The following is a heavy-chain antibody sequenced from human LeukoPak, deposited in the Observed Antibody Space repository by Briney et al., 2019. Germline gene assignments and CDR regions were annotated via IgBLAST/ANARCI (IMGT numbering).Heavy chain of an antibody. Sequence: SETLSLTCTVSGGSISSYYWSWIRQPPGKGLEWIGYIYTSGSTNYNPSLKSRVTISVDTSKNQFSLKLSSVTAADTAVYYCARAGYYYGSGSYSYYYYYYYMDVWGKGTTVTVSS. D-gene: IGHD3-10*01. CDR2: IYTSGST. V-gene: IGHV4-4*09. CDR3: ARAGYYYGSGSYSYYYYYYYMDV. J-gene: IGHJ6*03. CDR1: GGSISSYY.